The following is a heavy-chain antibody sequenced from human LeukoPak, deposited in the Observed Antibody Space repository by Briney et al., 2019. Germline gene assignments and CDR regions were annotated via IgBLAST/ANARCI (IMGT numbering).Heavy chain of an antibody. V-gene: IGHV6-1*01. CDR3: AAKASYFDS. Sequence: SQTLSLTCDISGDSVSSNSATWNWIRQSPSRGLEWLGRTYYRSKWYNDYASSVKGRITVNPDTSKNLFSLHLNSVTPEDTAVYYCAAKASYFDSWGQGTLVTVSS. J-gene: IGHJ4*02. D-gene: IGHD2-15*01. CDR2: TYYRSKWYN. CDR1: GDSVSSNSAT.